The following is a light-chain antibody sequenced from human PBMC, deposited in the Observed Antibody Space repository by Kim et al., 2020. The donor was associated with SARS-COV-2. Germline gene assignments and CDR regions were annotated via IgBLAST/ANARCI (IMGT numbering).Light chain of an antibody. Sequence: SSVRDRVTITCQASQDISNYLNWYQQKPGKAPKLLIYDASNLETGVPSRFSGSGSGTDFTFTISSLQPEDIATYYCQQYDKLPITFDQGTRLEIK. V-gene: IGKV1-33*01. CDR2: DAS. J-gene: IGKJ5*01. CDR1: QDISNY. CDR3: QQYDKLPIT.